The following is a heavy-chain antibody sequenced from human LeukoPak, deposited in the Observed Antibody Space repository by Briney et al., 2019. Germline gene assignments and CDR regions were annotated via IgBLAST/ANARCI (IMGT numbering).Heavy chain of an antibody. Sequence: PGGSLRLSCAASGLTVSSNYMSSVRLPPGKWLEWVLVINSGGRTYYADSVKGRFAISRHNSKYTLYLQMNSLRAEDTAVYYCEREYYSGGSCYFDDWGQGTMVTVSS. CDR3: EREYYSGGSCYFDD. CDR1: GLTVSSNY. CDR2: INSGGRT. D-gene: IGHD2-15*01. V-gene: IGHV3-53*04. J-gene: IGHJ4*02.